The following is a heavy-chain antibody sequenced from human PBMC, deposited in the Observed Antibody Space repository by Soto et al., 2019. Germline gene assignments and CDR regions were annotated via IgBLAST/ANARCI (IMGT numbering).Heavy chain of an antibody. V-gene: IGHV3-7*01. CDR1: GLTFSSW. CDR2: TTQDGSGK. CDR3: ARDAGYSYGPFDY. Sequence: GGSLRLSCVASGLTFSSWMSWVRQAPGKGLEWVAMTTQDGSGKHYVDSVKGRFTISRDSAKNSMYLQMNSLRDEDTAVYYCARDAGYSYGPFDYWGQGTLVTVSS. J-gene: IGHJ4*02. D-gene: IGHD5-18*01.